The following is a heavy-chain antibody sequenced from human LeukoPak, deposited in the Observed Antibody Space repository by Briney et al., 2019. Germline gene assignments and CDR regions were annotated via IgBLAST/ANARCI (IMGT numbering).Heavy chain of an antibody. CDR1: GFTFDDYA. Sequence: PGRSLRLSCAASGFTFDDYAMHWVRQAPGKGLEWVSSISSSSSYIYYADSVKGRFTISRDNAKNSLYLQMNSLRAEDTAVYYCARDISSGWNDYWGQGTLVTVSS. D-gene: IGHD6-19*01. J-gene: IGHJ4*02. CDR3: ARDISSGWNDY. CDR2: ISSSSSYI. V-gene: IGHV3-21*01.